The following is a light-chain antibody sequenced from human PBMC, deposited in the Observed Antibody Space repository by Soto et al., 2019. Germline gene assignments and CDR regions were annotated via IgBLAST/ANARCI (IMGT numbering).Light chain of an antibody. CDR2: EAS. CDR1: QSISTY. J-gene: IGKJ5*01. CDR3: QQRRSWPIP. V-gene: IGKV3-11*01. Sequence: EIVLTQSPATLSLSPGERATLSCSASQSISTYLAWYQQKPGQAPRLLIYEASNRATGIPARFSGSASGADFTLTISSLEPDDFAVYYCQQRRSWPIPFGQGTRLEI.